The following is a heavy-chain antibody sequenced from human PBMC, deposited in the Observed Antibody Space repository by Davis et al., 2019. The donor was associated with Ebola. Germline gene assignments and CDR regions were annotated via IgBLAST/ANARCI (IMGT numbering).Heavy chain of an antibody. Sequence: AASVKVSCKASGYTFTSYYMHWVRQAPGQGLEWMGLINPSGGSTSYAQKFQGRVTMTRDTSTSTVYMELSSLRSEDTAVYYCAREEVVVVVVAATPGGYYYYGMDVWGQGTTVTVSS. D-gene: IGHD2-15*01. V-gene: IGHV1-46*03. CDR3: AREEVVVVVVAATPGGYYYYGMDV. CDR2: INPSGGST. J-gene: IGHJ6*02. CDR1: GYTFTSYY.